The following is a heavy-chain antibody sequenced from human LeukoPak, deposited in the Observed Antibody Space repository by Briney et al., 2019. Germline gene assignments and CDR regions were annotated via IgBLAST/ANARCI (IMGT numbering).Heavy chain of an antibody. J-gene: IGHJ4*02. CDR3: ARHYYDSSGYYVPGFFDY. CDR1: GGSISSYY. CDR2: IYYSGST. Sequence: SETLSLTCTVSGGSISSYYWSWIRQPPGKGLEWIGYIYYSGSTNYNPSLKSRVTISVDTPKNQFSLKLSSVTAADTAVYYCARHYYDSSGYYVPGFFDYWGQGTLVTVSS. V-gene: IGHV4-59*08. D-gene: IGHD3-22*01.